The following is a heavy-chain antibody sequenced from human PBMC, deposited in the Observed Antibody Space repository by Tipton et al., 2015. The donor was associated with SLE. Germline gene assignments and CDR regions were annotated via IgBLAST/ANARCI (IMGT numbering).Heavy chain of an antibody. CDR1: GFTFSTHS. Sequence: SLRLSCAASGFTFSTHSMNWVRQAPGEGLECVSAISSSGTFIYYTDSVKGRFTVSRDNAQNSLYLQMNSLRAEDTAVYYCAREGDCIGGTCSYPGASWGQGTLVTVPS. V-gene: IGHV3-21*03. J-gene: IGHJ4*02. D-gene: IGHD2-15*01. CDR2: ISSSGTFI. CDR3: AREGDCIGGTCSYPGAS.